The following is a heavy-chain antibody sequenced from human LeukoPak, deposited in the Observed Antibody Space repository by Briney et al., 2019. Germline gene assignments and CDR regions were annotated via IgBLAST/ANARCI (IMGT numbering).Heavy chain of an antibody. CDR3: ARGHCSGGSCYKLPFDY. D-gene: IGHD2-15*01. Sequence: PSETLSLTCTVSGGSISSGSYYWSWIRQPAGKGLEWIGRIYTSGSTNYNPSLKSRVTISVDTSKNQFSLKLSSVTAADTAVYYCARGHCSGGSCYKLPFDYWGQGTLVTVSS. CDR2: IYTSGST. J-gene: IGHJ4*02. CDR1: GGSISSGSYY. V-gene: IGHV4-61*02.